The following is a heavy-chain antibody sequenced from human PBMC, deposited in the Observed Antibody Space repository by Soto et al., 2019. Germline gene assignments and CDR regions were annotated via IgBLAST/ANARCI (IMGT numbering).Heavy chain of an antibody. Sequence: QVQVVQAGAAVKKPGASVQVSCRASGYTFTDKDINWVRQATGQGLEWMGWMNANSGDTGYSQKFQGRVTMTRDTSIATAYLELSGLTSDDTAVYYCMRGRDNSGWYLDSWGQGTLVTVSS. J-gene: IGHJ4*02. V-gene: IGHV1-8*01. D-gene: IGHD6-19*01. CDR1: GYTFTDKD. CDR3: MRGRDNSGWYLDS. CDR2: MNANSGDT.